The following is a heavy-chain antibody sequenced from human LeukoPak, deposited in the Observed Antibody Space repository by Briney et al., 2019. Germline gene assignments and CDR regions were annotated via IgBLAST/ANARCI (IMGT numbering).Heavy chain of an antibody. CDR2: ISSSSSYI. V-gene: IGHV3-21*01. J-gene: IGHJ5*02. D-gene: IGHD3-3*01. CDR3: ARVYDFWSGSNWFDP. Sequence: GGSLRLSCAASGFTFSSYAMSWVRQAPGKGLEWVSSISSSSSYIYYADSVKGRFTISRDNAKNSLYLQMNSLRAEDTAVYYCARVYDFWSGSNWFDPWGQGTLVTVSS. CDR1: GFTFSSYA.